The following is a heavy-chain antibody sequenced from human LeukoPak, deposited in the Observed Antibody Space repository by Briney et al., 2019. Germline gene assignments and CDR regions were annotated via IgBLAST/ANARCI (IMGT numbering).Heavy chain of an antibody. CDR1: GFTFGSYS. Sequence: GGSLRLSCAASGFTFGSYSMEWVRQAPGKGLEWVASIKEDGSEKYYVDSVKGRLTISRDNAKNSLYLQMNSLRAEDTAVYYCARGNWNYQGLWGQGTLVTVSS. J-gene: IGHJ4*02. CDR2: IKEDGSEK. V-gene: IGHV3-7*01. CDR3: ARGNWNYQGL. D-gene: IGHD1-7*01.